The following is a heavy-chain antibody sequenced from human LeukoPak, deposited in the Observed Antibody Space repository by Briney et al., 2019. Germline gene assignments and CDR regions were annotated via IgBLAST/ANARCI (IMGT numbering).Heavy chain of an antibody. D-gene: IGHD6-6*01. Sequence: SETLSLTCTVSGGSISSYYWSCIRQPPGKGLECSGYIYYSGSTDYGPSLKSRVTISVDTSKNQFFLKLSSVAAADAAVYYCARVPIAARSGYYYYGMDVWGQGTTVTVSS. V-gene: IGHV4-59*01. CDR2: IYYSGST. CDR1: GGSISSYY. CDR3: ARVPIAARSGYYYYGMDV. J-gene: IGHJ6*02.